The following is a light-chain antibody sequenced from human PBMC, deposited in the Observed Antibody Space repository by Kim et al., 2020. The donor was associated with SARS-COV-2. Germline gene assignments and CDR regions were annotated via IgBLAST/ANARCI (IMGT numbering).Light chain of an antibody. CDR3: VPVYNGPRV. J-gene: IGLJ3*02. V-gene: IGLV7-46*01. CDR2: DTN. Sequence: PGGTVASTCASRTGPLTSGHYPYWFPQKPGQAPRALISDTNNRYSWTPARFSGSRLGGKAALTLSGAQPEDEADYYCVPVYNGPRVFGGGTQLTVL. CDR1: TGPLTSGHY.